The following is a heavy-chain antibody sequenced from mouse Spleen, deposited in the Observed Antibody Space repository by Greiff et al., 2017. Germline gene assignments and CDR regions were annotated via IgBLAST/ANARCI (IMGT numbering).Heavy chain of an antibody. CDR2: IDPSDSET. J-gene: IGHJ3*01. V-gene: IGHV1-52*01. Sequence: QVQLQQPGAELVRPGSSVKLSCKASGYTFTSYWMHWVKQRPIQGLEWIGNIDPSDSETHYNQKFKDKATLTVDKSSSTAYMQLSSLTSEDSAVYYCARSDSYYRSFAYWGQGTLVTVSA. CDR3: ARSDSYYRSFAY. D-gene: IGHD2-12*01. CDR1: GYTFTSYW.